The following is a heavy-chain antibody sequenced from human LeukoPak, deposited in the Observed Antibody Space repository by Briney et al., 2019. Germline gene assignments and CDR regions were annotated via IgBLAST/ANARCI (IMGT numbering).Heavy chain of an antibody. V-gene: IGHV1-3*03. CDR3: ARERGEFGGSYFLDY. D-gene: IGHD1-26*01. Sequence: ASVKVSCKASGYTFSSYAVHWVRRAPGQSLEWMGYINDGDGNTKYSQEFQGRVTITRDASASIVYMELSSLRSEDMAFYYCARERGEFGGSYFLDYWGQGTLVTVSS. J-gene: IGHJ4*02. CDR2: INDGDGNT. CDR1: GYTFSSYA.